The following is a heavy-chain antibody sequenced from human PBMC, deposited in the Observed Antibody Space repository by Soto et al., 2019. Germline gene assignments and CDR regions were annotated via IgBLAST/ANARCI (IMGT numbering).Heavy chain of an antibody. CDR2: ISSSSSTI. CDR1: GFTFSSYS. D-gene: IGHD5-18*01. V-gene: IGHV3-48*02. CDR3: ARTVPGVQLWLIDY. Sequence: EVQLVESGGGLVQPGGSLRLSCAASGFTFSSYSMNWVRQAPGKGLEWVSYISSSSSTIYYADSVKGRFTISRDNAKNSLYLQMNSLRDEDTAVYYCARTVPGVQLWLIDYWGQGTLVTVSS. J-gene: IGHJ4*02.